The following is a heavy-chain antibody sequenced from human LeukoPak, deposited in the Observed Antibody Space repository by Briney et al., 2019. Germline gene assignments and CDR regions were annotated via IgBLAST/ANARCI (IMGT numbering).Heavy chain of an antibody. V-gene: IGHV1-69*02. D-gene: IGHD2-2*01. CDR1: GGTFSSYT. CDR2: IIPILGIA. CDR3: ARARRTYQLLLSWFDP. Sequence: GASVKVSCKASGGTFSSYTISWVRLAPGQGLEWMGRIIPILGIANYAQKFQGRVTITADKSTSTAYMELSSLRSEDTAVYYCARARRTYQLLLSWFDPWGQGTLVTVSS. J-gene: IGHJ5*02.